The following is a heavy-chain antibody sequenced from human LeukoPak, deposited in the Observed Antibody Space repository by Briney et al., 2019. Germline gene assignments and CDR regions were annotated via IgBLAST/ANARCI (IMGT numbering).Heavy chain of an antibody. V-gene: IGHV4-59*12. CDR1: GGSINSYY. J-gene: IGHJ4*02. D-gene: IGHD6-19*01. CDR3: AISRGYSSGWYGDYFDY. CDR2: IYHSGST. Sequence: SETLSLTCTVSGGSINSYYWSWIRQPPGKGLEWIGYIYHSGSTYYNPSLKSRVTISVDRSKNQFSLKLSSVTAADTAVYYCAISRGYSSGWYGDYFDYWGQGTLVTVSS.